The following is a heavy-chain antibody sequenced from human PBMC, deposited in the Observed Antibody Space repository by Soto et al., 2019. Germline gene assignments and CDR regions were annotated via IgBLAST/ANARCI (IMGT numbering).Heavy chain of an antibody. D-gene: IGHD3-9*01. J-gene: IGHJ4*02. CDR1: GGSFSANY. Sequence: PSETLSLTCAVYGGSFSANYWTWIRQPPGKGLEWVGEINHRGSTNYSPSLKNRVTVSVDTSNNHFSLKLTSVTAADTAVYYCARLRIFNYDILTGYSHWGQGTLVTVSS. CDR3: ARLRIFNYDILTGYSH. CDR2: INHRGST. V-gene: IGHV4-34*01.